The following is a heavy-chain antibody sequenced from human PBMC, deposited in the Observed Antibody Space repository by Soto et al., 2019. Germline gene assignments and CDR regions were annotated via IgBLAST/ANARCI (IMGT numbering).Heavy chain of an antibody. CDR2: IYDSGNT. CDR3: ARGQGAAASQSNFDY. CDR1: GGSISGNTYS. D-gene: IGHD6-13*01. Sequence: QLQLQESGSGLVTPSQTLSLTCAVSGGSISGNTYSWSWIRQPPGKGLEWIGYIYDSGNTYYNPSLKIQFSKSVDRSKNQFSLKLSSVTAADTAVYYCARGQGAAASQSNFDYWGQGALVTVSS. V-gene: IGHV4-30-2*01. J-gene: IGHJ4*02.